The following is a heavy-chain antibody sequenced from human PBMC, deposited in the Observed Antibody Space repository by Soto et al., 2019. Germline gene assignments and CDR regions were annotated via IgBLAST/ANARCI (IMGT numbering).Heavy chain of an antibody. CDR3: ARRRGIAARDGYYYYGMDV. V-gene: IGHV1-3*01. Sequence: GASVKVSCKASGYTFTRYAMHWVRQAPGQRLEWMGWINAGNGNTKYSQKFQGRVTITRDTSASTAYMELSSLRSEDTAVYYCARRRGIAARDGYYYYGMDVWGQGTTVTVSS. CDR1: GYTFTRYA. J-gene: IGHJ6*02. D-gene: IGHD6-6*01. CDR2: INAGNGNT.